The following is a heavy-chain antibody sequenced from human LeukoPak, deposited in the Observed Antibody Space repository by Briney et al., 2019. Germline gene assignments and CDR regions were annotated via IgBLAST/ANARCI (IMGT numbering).Heavy chain of an antibody. J-gene: IGHJ6*03. V-gene: IGHV1-18*01. CDR2: ISAYNGNT. CDR1: GYTFTSYG. CDR3: ASLSYDFWSGYSSTYYMDV. D-gene: IGHD3-3*01. Sequence: ASVKVSCKASGYTFTSYGISWVRQAPGQGLEWMGWISAYNGNTNYAQKLQGRVTMTTDTSTSTAYMELRSLRSDDTAVYYCASLSYDFWSGYSSTYYMDVWGKGTTVTVSS.